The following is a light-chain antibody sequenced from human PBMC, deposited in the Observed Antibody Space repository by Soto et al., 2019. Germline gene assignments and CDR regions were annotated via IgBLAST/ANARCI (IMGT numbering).Light chain of an antibody. CDR1: QTIRTY. Sequence: EIQMTQFPSSVSASVGDRVTITCRASQTIRTYLNWFQQKPGKGPELLIYAASSLQSGVPSRFTGSVPGAEFTLTISSLQPEDTATYYCQQTYNVPQTYGQGTKVEIK. V-gene: IGKV1-39*01. CDR3: QQTYNVPQT. CDR2: AAS. J-gene: IGKJ1*01.